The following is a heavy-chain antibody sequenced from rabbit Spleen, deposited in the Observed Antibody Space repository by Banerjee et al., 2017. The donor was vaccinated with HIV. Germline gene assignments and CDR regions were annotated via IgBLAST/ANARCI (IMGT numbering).Heavy chain of an antibody. CDR2: IYTGGSGGT. Sequence: QSLEESGGDLVKPGASLTLTCTASGFDLSHYYYMYWVRQAPGKGLEWIGCIYTGGSGGTYYASWAKGRFTISKTSSTTVTLQMTSLTAADTATYFCGRSSYAGYAGYAYGFNLWGQGTLVTVS. CDR3: GRSSYAGYAGYAYGFNL. D-gene: IGHD6-1*01. CDR1: GFDLSHYYY. J-gene: IGHJ4*01. V-gene: IGHV1S40*01.